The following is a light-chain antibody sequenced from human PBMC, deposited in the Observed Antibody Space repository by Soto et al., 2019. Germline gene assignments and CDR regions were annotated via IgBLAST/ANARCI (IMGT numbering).Light chain of an antibody. V-gene: IGKV1-39*01. CDR2: AAS. CDR3: QQSFNTPWT. CDR1: QSINTY. J-gene: IGKJ1*01. Sequence: DIQMTQSPSSLSVSVGDRVTITCRASQSINTYLNWYQQKPGKAPKVLIYAASSLQSGVPSLFSGSGSGTDFTLTISSLQSEDSATYYCQQSFNTPWTFGQGTKVEIK.